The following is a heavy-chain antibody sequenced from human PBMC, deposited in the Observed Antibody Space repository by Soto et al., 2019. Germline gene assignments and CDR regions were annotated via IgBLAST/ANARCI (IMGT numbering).Heavy chain of an antibody. CDR2: INPSGVTI. CDR1: GHTSTNYH. D-gene: IGHD2-8*01. CDR3: AREGVCMFFVDY. J-gene: IGHJ4*01. Sequence: VSVKMSCKAPGHTSTNYHVHWARQASGQGLEWMGIINPSGVTISYAQKFQGRLTMTRDTSTSTVYMELTTLRSEDTAVYYCAREGVCMFFVDYWG. V-gene: IGHV1-46*01.